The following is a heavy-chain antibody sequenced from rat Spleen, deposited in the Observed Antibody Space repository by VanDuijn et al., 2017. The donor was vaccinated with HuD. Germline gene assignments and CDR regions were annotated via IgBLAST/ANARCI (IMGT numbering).Heavy chain of an antibody. D-gene: IGHD1-2*01. CDR3: TRESYSTFDY. J-gene: IGHJ2*01. Sequence: EVQLVESGGGLVQPGRSLKLSCVASGFTFNNYWMTWIRQAPTKGLERVASISFYGISTYYRDSVQGRFTISRDNAKSTLYLQMNSLTSEDTATYYCTRESYSTFDYWGQGVMVTVSS. CDR1: GFTFNNYW. V-gene: IGHV5-31*01. CDR2: ISFYGIST.